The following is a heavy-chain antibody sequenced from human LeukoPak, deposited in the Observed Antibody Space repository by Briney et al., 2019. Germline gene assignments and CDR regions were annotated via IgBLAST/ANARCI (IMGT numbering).Heavy chain of an antibody. J-gene: IGHJ4*02. CDR1: GYTFTSYG. Sequence: ASVKVSCTASGYTFTSYGISWVRQAPGQGLEWMGWISAYNGNTKYAQNLQGRVTMTTDTSTSTAYMELRSVRSDDTAVYYCARDSSGYYVDYWGQGTLVTVSS. CDR3: ARDSSGYYVDY. V-gene: IGHV1-18*01. D-gene: IGHD3-22*01. CDR2: ISAYNGNT.